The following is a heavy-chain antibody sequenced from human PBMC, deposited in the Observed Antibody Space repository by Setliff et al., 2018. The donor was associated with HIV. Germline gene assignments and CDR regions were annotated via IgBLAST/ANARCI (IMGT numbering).Heavy chain of an antibody. D-gene: IGHD3-22*01. CDR3: ASRVYYYDSNNFLREEGFDP. J-gene: IGHJ5*02. CDR1: GGSASNSRYY. CDR2: IHYNERT. V-gene: IGHV4-39*01. Sequence: SETLSLTCTVSGGSASNSRYYWAWIRQPPGKGLEYIGSIHYNERTYYNPSLKSRVAISIDTSKNQFSLNLTSVTAADTAVHYCASRVYYYDSNNFLREEGFDPWGQGTLVT.